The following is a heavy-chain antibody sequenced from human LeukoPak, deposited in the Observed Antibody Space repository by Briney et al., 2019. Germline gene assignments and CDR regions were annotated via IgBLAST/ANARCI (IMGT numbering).Heavy chain of an antibody. CDR3: ALETPGGYMDV. Sequence: GGSLTLSCAAAGFNFSNYWMHWVRQAPGKGLEWVSRINIAGSATTYADTVKRRFTLSRDNAKTTLYLQMNSLRAAEPAVYYCALETPGGYMDVSGKGTTVTVSS. D-gene: IGHD3-16*01. V-gene: IGHV3-74*01. J-gene: IGHJ6*03. CDR1: GFNFSNYW. CDR2: INIAGSAT.